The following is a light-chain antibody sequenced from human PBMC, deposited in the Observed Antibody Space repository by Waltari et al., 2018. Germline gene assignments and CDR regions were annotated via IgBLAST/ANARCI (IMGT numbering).Light chain of an antibody. CDR1: QSVLNSHNNKNY. CDR2: WAS. J-gene: IGKJ1*01. Sequence: DIVMTQSPDSLAVSLGERATLNCKSSQSVLNSHNNKNYLGWYQQKPGQPPKLIIYWASIRGSGVPDRFSGSGSGTDFTLTISSLQAEDVAVYYCQQYFGGPTFGQGTKVEIK. CDR3: QQYFGGPT. V-gene: IGKV4-1*01.